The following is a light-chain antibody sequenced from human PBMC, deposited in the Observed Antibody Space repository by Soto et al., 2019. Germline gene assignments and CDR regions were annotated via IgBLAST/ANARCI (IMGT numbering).Light chain of an antibody. Sequence: QSALTQPASVSGSPGQSITISCTGTSSDVGAYNSVSWYQQHPDKDPKLIIFSVSYRSSGVSDRFSGSKSDNTAALTISGLRTEDEADYYCSSSTRSSTYLFGTGTKVTVL. CDR2: SVS. CDR1: SSDVGAYNS. V-gene: IGLV2-14*03. CDR3: SSSTRSSTYL. J-gene: IGLJ1*01.